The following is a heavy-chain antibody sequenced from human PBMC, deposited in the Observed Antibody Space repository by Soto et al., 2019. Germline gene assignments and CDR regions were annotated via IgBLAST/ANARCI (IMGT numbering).Heavy chain of an antibody. CDR3: ARDRLRGYDSSGFYS. V-gene: IGHV1-46*01. Sequence: ASVKVSCKASGDTFSTYTITWVRQAPGQGLEWMGIINPSGGNTNYAQKFQGRVTMTTATSTNTVFLELRSLKSDDTAIYYCARDRLRGYDSSGFYSWGQGTMVTVSS. CDR2: INPSGGNT. J-gene: IGHJ4*02. CDR1: GDTFSTYT. D-gene: IGHD3-22*01.